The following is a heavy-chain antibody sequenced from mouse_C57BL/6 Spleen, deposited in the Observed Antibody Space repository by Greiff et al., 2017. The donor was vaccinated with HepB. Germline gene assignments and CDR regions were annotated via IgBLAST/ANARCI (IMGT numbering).Heavy chain of an antibody. V-gene: IGHV5-9*01. Sequence: LVESGGGFVKPGGSLKLSCAASGFPFSCFSMSWVRQTPVKWLEWVATISGGGGNTYYPDSVKGRFTISRDNAKNTLDLQMSSLRSEDTALYYCARRSYYGAMDYWGQGTSVTVSS. CDR3: ARRSYYGAMDY. D-gene: IGHD2-1*01. CDR1: GFPFSCFS. J-gene: IGHJ4*01. CDR2: ISGGGGNT.